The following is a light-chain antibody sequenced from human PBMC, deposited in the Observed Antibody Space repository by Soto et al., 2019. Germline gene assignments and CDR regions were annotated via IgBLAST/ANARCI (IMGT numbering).Light chain of an antibody. Sequence: QSVLTQPPSVSGAPGQRVTMSCTGSSSNIGAGYDVHWYQQLPGTAPKLLIYANNNRPSGVPDRFSGSKSGTSASLAITGLQAEDEADYYCQSYDSSGLVIFGGGTQLTVL. CDR3: QSYDSSGLVI. CDR2: ANN. J-gene: IGLJ2*01. CDR1: SSNIGAGYD. V-gene: IGLV1-40*01.